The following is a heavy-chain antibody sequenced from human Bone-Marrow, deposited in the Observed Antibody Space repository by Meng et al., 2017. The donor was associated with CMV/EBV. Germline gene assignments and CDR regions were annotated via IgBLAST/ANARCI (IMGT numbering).Heavy chain of an antibody. CDR2: IYYSGST. CDR1: GGSISSYY. D-gene: IGHD3-16*01. V-gene: IGHV4-59*01. Sequence: GSLRLSCTVSGGSISSYYWSWIRQPPGKGLEWIGYIYYSGSTNYSPSLKSRVTISVDTSKNQFSLKLSSVTAADTAVYYCAREGASYGGIDYWGQGTLVTVSS. J-gene: IGHJ4*02. CDR3: AREGASYGGIDY.